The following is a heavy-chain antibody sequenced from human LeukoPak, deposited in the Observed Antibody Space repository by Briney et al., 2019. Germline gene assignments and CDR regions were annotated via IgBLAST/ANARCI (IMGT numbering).Heavy chain of an antibody. D-gene: IGHD6-19*01. CDR1: GFTFSSYS. J-gene: IGHJ4*02. Sequence: GGSLRLSCAASGFTFSSYSMNWVRQAPGKGLEWVSYISSSSSTIYYADSVKGRFTISRDNAKNSLYLQMNSLRDEDTAVYYCARDAPSSGWYPGSLLWGQGTLVTVSS. CDR2: ISSSSSTI. CDR3: ARDAPSSGWYPGSLL. V-gene: IGHV3-48*02.